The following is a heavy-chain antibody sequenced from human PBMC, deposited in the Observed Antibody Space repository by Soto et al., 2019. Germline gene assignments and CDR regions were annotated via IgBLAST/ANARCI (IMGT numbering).Heavy chain of an antibody. CDR2: ISSDGSST. CDR1: GFTFSSYW. J-gene: IGHJ6*02. V-gene: IGHV3-74*01. CDR3: ARDSSSWLYYYYYYGMDV. Sequence: EVQLVESGGGLVQPGGSLRLSCAASGFTFSSYWMHWVRQAPGKGLVWVSRISSDGSSTSYADSVKGRFTISRDNAKNTLYLQMNSLRAEDTAVYYCARDSSSWLYYYYYYGMDVWGQGTTVTVSS. D-gene: IGHD6-13*01.